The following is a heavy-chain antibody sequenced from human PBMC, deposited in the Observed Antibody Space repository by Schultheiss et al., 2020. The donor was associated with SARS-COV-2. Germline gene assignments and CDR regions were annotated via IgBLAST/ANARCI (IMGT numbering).Heavy chain of an antibody. V-gene: IGHV3-15*01. CDR3: TSHLGIVGA. CDR1: GFTFSNAW. CDR2: IRSKANSYAT. J-gene: IGHJ5*02. Sequence: GGSLRLSCAASGFTFSNAWMSWVRQAPGKGLEWVGRIRSKANSYATAYAASVKGRFTISRDDSKNTLYLQMNSLKTEDTAVYYCTSHLGIVGAWGQGTLVTVSS. D-gene: IGHD1-26*01.